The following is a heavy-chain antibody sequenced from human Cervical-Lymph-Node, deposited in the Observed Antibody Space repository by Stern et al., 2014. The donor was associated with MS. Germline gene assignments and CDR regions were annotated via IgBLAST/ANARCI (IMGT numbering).Heavy chain of an antibody. Sequence: QVQLQESGPGLVKPSQTLSLTCTVSGASISTVGYYWSWIRQHPGKGLEWIAYISYIGSTYYNPSVNGRVSISADTSKNQFSLNLTSVTAADTALYYCARSDRLWGSFDYWGQGTLVAVSS. CDR3: ARSDRLWGSFDY. J-gene: IGHJ4*02. D-gene: IGHD3-16*01. CDR1: GASISTVGYY. V-gene: IGHV4-31*03. CDR2: ISYIGST.